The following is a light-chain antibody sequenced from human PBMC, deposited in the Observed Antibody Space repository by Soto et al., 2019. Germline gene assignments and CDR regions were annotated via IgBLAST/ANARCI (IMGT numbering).Light chain of an antibody. CDR1: QSVSSY. Sequence: EIVLTQSPATLSLSPGERATLSCRASQSVSSYLAWYQQKPGQAPRLLIYDASNRATGIPARFSGSGSGTDFTLIISSLAAEYFAVYYCQQRSNLLTFGPGTKVDIK. CDR3: QQRSNLLT. J-gene: IGKJ3*01. CDR2: DAS. V-gene: IGKV3-11*01.